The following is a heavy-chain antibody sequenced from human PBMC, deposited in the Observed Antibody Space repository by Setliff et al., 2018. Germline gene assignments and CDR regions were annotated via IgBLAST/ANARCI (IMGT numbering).Heavy chain of an antibody. CDR2: IYPGDSDT. CDR3: ARKQWLDPGFEY. D-gene: IGHD6-19*01. J-gene: IGHJ4*02. CDR1: GYSFTSYW. Sequence: GESLKISCKGSGYSFTSYWIGWVRQMPGKXLGLXGIIYPGDSDTRYSPSFQGQVTISADKSISTAYLQWSSLKASDTAMYYCARKQWLDPGFEYWGQGTLGTVSS. V-gene: IGHV5-51*01.